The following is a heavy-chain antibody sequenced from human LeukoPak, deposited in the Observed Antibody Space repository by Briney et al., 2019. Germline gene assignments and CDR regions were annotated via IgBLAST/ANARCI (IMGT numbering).Heavy chain of an antibody. D-gene: IGHD3-16*02. CDR3: ASRVIGDFDY. CDR1: GFTFSSYG. V-gene: IGHV3-30*03. CDR2: ISYDGSNK. Sequence: GRSLRLSCAASGFTFSSYGMHWVRQAPGKGLEWVAVISYDGSNKYYADSVKGRFTISRDNSKNTLYLQMNSLRAEDTAVYYCASRVIGDFDYWGQGTLVTVSS. J-gene: IGHJ4*02.